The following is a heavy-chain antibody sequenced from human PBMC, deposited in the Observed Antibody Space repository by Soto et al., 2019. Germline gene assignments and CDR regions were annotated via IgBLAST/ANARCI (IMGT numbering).Heavy chain of an antibody. CDR1: GGSISSSSYY. CDR2: IYYSGST. D-gene: IGHD1-26*01. V-gene: IGHV4-39*01. CDR3: ARRGRPGGWFDP. J-gene: IGHJ5*02. Sequence: SETLSLTXTVSGGSISSSSYYWGWIRQPPGKGLEWIGSIYYSGSTYYNPSLKSRVTISVDTSKNQFSLKLSSVTAADTAVYYCARRGRPGGWFDPWGQGTLVTVSS.